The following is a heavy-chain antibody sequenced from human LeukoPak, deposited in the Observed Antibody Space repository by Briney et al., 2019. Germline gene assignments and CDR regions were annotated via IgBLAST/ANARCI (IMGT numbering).Heavy chain of an antibody. CDR1: GGSITTTDFD. J-gene: IGHJ4*02. D-gene: IGHD1-26*01. Sequence: SETLSLTCAVSGGSITTTDFDWAWIRQPPGQGSEWIATISSSGKAYYYPSLMSRVTISVDTSKNQFSLDVTSVTAADTGLFYCARFKGGTGFDYWGRGILVIVS. CDR2: ISSSGKA. CDR3: ARFKGGTGFDY. V-gene: IGHV4-39*01.